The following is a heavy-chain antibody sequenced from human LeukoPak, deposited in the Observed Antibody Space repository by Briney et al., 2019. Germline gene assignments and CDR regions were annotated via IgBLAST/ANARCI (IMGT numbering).Heavy chain of an antibody. J-gene: IGHJ4*02. Sequence: GGSRTLSWPASGFTFSSYCMGWVRQAPGKVRGWVGGISYEGSNKYYADSMKGRFTISRDNSKNTLYLQMNSLRVEDTAVYYCAKEENSRSWWYTSAYWGQGTMATVSS. CDR1: GFTFSSYC. D-gene: IGHD6-13*01. CDR3: AKEENSRSWWYTSAY. V-gene: IGHV3-30*18. CDR2: ISYEGSNK.